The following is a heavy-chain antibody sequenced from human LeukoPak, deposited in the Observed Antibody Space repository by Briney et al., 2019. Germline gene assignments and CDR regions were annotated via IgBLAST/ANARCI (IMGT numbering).Heavy chain of an antibody. CDR1: GGSISSSSYY. CDR2: IHSTGNT. V-gene: IGHV4-39*07. D-gene: IGHD3-22*01. Sequence: SETLSLTCTVSGGSISSSSYYWGWIRQAPGKGLEWIESIHSTGNTYYNPSLKNRLTISIDTSKNHFSLRLSSVTAADTGVYYCGRVTGYMIEDYFDYWGQGTLVTVSS. J-gene: IGHJ4*02. CDR3: GRVTGYMIEDYFDY.